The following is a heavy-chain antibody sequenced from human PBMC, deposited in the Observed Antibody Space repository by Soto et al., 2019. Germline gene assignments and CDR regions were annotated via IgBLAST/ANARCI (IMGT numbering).Heavy chain of an antibody. J-gene: IGHJ4*02. CDR2: FALSGTT. D-gene: IGHD2-8*02. Sequence: QVQLQESGPGLLKPSETLSLTCTVSGASITGSSYWSGIRQPAGKGLAWSGRFALSGTTNYNPPLRSRVTMSADVSKNQFSLRLTSVTAADTALYYCARGMTPPGAPAWYYFDSWGQGTLVTVSS. CDR1: GASITGSSY. CDR3: ARGMTPPGAPAWYYFDS. V-gene: IGHV4-4*07.